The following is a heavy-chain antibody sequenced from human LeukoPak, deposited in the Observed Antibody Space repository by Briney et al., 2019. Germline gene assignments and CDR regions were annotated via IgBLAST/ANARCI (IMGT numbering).Heavy chain of an antibody. CDR1: SGSSSGYY. Sequence: SETLSLTCAVYSGSSSGYYWNWIRQPPGKGLEWIGEINHSGSTYYNPSLKSRVTISVDTSQNQFSLKLSSVTAADTAVYYCARDEAIFGAGYYYGMDVWGQGTTVTVSS. J-gene: IGHJ6*02. CDR2: INHSGST. CDR3: ARDEAIFGAGYYYGMDV. D-gene: IGHD3-3*01. V-gene: IGHV4-34*09.